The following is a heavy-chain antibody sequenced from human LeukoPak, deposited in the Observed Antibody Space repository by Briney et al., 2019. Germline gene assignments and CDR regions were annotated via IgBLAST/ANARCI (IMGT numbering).Heavy chain of an antibody. V-gene: IGHV1-46*01. CDR3: ARGRRRQDAFDI. Sequence: ASVKVSFTASAYTFTIYYMHWVRQALGQGLERMGIINPSGGSTSYAQKFQGRVTMTRDTSTSTVYMELSSLRSEDTAVYYCARGRRRQDAFDIWGQGTMVTVSS. CDR2: INPSGGST. CDR1: AYTFTIYY. J-gene: IGHJ3*02.